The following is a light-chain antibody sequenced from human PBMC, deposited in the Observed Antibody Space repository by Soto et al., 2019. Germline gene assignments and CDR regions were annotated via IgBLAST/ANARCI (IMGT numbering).Light chain of an antibody. CDR3: CSYAGSYYV. V-gene: IGLV2-23*02. CDR2: EVS. J-gene: IGLJ1*01. CDR1: SSDVGSYNL. Sequence: QSVLTQAVSVSGSPGQSITISCTGTSSDVGSYNLVSWYQQHPGKAPKLMIYEVSKRPSGVSNRLSGSKSGNTASLTISGLQAEDEADYYCCSYAGSYYVFGTGTKVTV.